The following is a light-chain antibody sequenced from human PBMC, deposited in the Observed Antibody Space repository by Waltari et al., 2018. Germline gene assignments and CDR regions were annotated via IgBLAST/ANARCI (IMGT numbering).Light chain of an antibody. Sequence: EIVMTQSPATLSVSPGERAPLPCRARQSVSSNLAWYQQKPGQSPRLLIYAASTRATGIPARFSGSGSGTEFTLTISSMQSEDFAVYFCQQYDNWPKTFGQGTKVEIK. V-gene: IGKV3-15*01. CDR3: QQYDNWPKT. CDR1: QSVSSN. CDR2: AAS. J-gene: IGKJ1*01.